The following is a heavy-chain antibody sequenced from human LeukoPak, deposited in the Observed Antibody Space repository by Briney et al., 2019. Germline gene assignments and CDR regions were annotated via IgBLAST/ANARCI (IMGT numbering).Heavy chain of an antibody. J-gene: IGHJ4*02. CDR1: GFTVSSNF. CDR3: TRGGGGSFPHY. Sequence: GGSLRLSCAASGFTVSSNFLSRVRQPPGKGLEWVSDIYSGGSTYYADSVKGRFTISRDNSKNTLYLQMNSLRAEDTAVYYCTRGGGGSFPHYWGQGTPVTVSS. CDR2: IYSGGST. D-gene: IGHD2-21*01. V-gene: IGHV3-53*01.